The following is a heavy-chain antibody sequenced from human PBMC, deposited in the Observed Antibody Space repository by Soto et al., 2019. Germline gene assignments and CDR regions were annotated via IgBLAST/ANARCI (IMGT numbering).Heavy chain of an antibody. D-gene: IGHD2-2*01. CDR1: GFTFSSYG. CDR3: AKDVVVRATTGLGDYYYYYGMDV. CDR2: ISYDGRNK. J-gene: IGHJ6*02. V-gene: IGHV3-30*18. Sequence: SLRLSCAASGFTFSSYGMHWVRQAPGKGLEWVAVISYDGRNKYYADSVKGRFTISRDNSKNTLYLQTNSLRAEDTAVYYCAKDVVVRATTGLGDYYYYYGMDVWGQGTTVTVSS.